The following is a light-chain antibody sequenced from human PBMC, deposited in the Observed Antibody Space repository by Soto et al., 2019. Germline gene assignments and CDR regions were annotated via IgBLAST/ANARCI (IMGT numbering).Light chain of an antibody. CDR3: SSYTSSSTLSYV. CDR1: SSDVGGYNY. CDR2: DVS. Sequence: QSALTQPASVSGSPGQSITISCTGTSSDVGGYNYVSWYQQHPGKAPKLMIYDVSNRPSRVSNRFSGSKSGHTASLTISGLQAEDEADYYCSSYTSSSTLSYVFGTGTKLTVL. J-gene: IGLJ1*01. V-gene: IGLV2-14*01.